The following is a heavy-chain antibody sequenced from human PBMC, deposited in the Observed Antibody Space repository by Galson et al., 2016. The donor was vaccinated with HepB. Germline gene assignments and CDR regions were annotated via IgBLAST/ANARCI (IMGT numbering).Heavy chain of an antibody. D-gene: IGHD1-26*01. J-gene: IGHJ4*02. V-gene: IGHV3-7*03. CDR3: ARDRGGTYSNCFDY. CDR1: GFTFSRSW. Sequence: SLRLSCAASGFTFSRSWMSWVRQAPGKGLEWVANIEQDGSEKYYVDSVKGRFTISRDNAKNSLYLQINSLSAEDTAVYYCARDRGGTYSNCFDYWGQGTMVTVSS. CDR2: IEQDGSEK.